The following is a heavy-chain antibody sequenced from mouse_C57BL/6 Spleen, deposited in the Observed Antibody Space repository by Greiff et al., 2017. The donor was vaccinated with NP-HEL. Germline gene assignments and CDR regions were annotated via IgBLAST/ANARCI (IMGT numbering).Heavy chain of an antibody. CDR2: IYPGDGDT. CDR3: ARKEDYDYVFDY. D-gene: IGHD2-4*01. J-gene: IGHJ2*01. Sequence: VQLQQSGAELVKPGASVKISCKASGYAFSSYWMNWVKQRPGKGLEWIGQIYPGDGDTNYNGKFKGKATLTADKSSSTAYMQLSSLTSEDSAVYFCARKEDYDYVFDYWGQGTTLTVAS. CDR1: GYAFSSYW. V-gene: IGHV1-80*01.